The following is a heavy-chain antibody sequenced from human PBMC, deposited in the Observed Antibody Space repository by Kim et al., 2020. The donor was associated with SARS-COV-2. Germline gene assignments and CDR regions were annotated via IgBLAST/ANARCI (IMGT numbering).Heavy chain of an antibody. D-gene: IGHD6-13*01. V-gene: IGHV5-10-1*01. CDR1: GYSFTSYW. CDR2: IDPSDSYT. J-gene: IGHJ4*02. CDR3: ARQGGAAGSLLGPGDY. Sequence: GESLKISCKGSGYSFTSYWISWVRQMPGKGLEWMGRIDPSDSYTNYSPSFQGHVTISADKSISTAYLQWSSLKASDTAMYYCARQGGAAGSLLGPGDYWGQGTLVTVSS.